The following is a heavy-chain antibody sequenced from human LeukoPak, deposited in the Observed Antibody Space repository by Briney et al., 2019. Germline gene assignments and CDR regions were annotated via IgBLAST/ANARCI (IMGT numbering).Heavy chain of an antibody. D-gene: IGHD2-8*01. CDR1: GGSFSGYY. CDR2: INHSGST. Sequence: SETLSLTCAVYGGSFSGYYWSWIRQPPGKGREWIGEINHSGSTNYNPSLTSRVTISVDTSKNQFSLKLSSVTAADTAVYYCARGIPRYYVYATLDYFDYWGQGTLVTVSS. J-gene: IGHJ4*02. CDR3: ARGIPRYYVYATLDYFDY. V-gene: IGHV4-34*01.